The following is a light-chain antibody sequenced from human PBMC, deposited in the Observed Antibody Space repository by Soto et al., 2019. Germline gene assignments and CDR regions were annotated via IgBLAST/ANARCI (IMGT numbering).Light chain of an antibody. V-gene: IGKV3-11*01. CDR3: QQRRNWPPYT. J-gene: IGKJ2*01. CDR1: QSVSSY. CDR2: DAS. Sequence: EIVLTQSPATLSLSPGERATLSCRASQSVSSYLAWYQQKPGQAPRLLIYDASNRATGIPARFSGSGSGTGFTLPSSSLEPEDFAAYYCQQRRNWPPYTLGQGTKLEIK.